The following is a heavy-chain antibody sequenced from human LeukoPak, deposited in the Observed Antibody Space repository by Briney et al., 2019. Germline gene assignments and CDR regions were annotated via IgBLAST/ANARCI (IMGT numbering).Heavy chain of an antibody. CDR3: AKGANQGGGLGYCSSTSCPPDY. D-gene: IGHD2-2*01. Sequence: GGSLRLSCAASGFTFSSYAMSWVRQAPGKGLEWVSAISGSGGSTYYADSVKGRFSISRDNSKNTLYLQMSSLRAEDTAVYYCAKGANQGGGLGYCSSTSCPPDYWGQGTLVTVSS. J-gene: IGHJ4*02. CDR1: GFTFSSYA. V-gene: IGHV3-23*01. CDR2: ISGSGGST.